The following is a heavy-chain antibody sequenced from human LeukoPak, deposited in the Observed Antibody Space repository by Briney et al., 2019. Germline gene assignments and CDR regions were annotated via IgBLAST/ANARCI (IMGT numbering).Heavy chain of an antibody. V-gene: IGHV1-18*01. CDR3: ARAHSSGWYYEGGYDY. Sequence: VASVKVSCKASGYTFTSYGISWVRQAPGQGLEWMGWISAYNGNTNYAQKLQGRVTMTTDTPTSTASMELRSLRSDDTAVYYCARAHSSGWYYEGGYDYWGQGTLVTVSS. CDR2: ISAYNGNT. J-gene: IGHJ4*02. CDR1: GYTFTSYG. D-gene: IGHD6-19*01.